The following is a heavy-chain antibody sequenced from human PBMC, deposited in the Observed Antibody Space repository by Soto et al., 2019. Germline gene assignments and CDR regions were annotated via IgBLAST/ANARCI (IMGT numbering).Heavy chain of an antibody. Sequence: QVQLQQWGAGLLKPSETLSLTCAVYGGTFSGYYWSWIRQPPGKGLEWIGEINYSGTTNQSPSLKSRVSITRDTSKNQFSLKLKSVTAADTAVYYCARGIAMKLAVQGDAPDIYYFDYWGQGSLVTVSS. CDR1: GGTFSGYY. V-gene: IGHV4-34*01. CDR2: INYSGTT. CDR3: ARGIAMKLAVQGDAPDIYYFDY. J-gene: IGHJ4*02. D-gene: IGHD1-7*01.